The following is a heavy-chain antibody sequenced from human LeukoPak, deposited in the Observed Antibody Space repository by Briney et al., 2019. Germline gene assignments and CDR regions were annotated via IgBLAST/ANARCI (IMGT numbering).Heavy chain of an antibody. J-gene: IGHJ4*02. D-gene: IGHD6-19*01. CDR2: IYYSGST. CDR3: ARVSSGWYVIDY. Sequence: PSETLSLTCTVSGVSISSYYWSWIRQPPGKGLEWIGYIYYSGSTNYNPSLKSRVTISVDTSKNQFSLKLSSVPAADTAVYYCARVSSGWYVIDYWGQGTLVTVSS. V-gene: IGHV4-59*01. CDR1: GVSISSYY.